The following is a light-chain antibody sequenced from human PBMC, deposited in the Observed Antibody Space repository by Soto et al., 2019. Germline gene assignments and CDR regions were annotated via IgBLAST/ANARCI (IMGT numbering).Light chain of an antibody. CDR1: QRVSSSY. J-gene: IGKJ1*01. Sequence: EVVLTQSPGTLSLSPGDRATLSCRASQRVSSSYVAWYQQKPGQAPRLLIYAASTRATGIPDRFRGSGSGTDFTLAISSLEPEDFAVYYCQQYGTSPPWTFGQGTKVEIK. CDR3: QQYGTSPPWT. CDR2: AAS. V-gene: IGKV3-20*01.